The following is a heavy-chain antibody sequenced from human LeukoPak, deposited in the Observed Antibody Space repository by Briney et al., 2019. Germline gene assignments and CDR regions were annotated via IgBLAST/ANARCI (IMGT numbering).Heavy chain of an antibody. CDR3: ARTPSVGNYSPWYFDL. CDR1: GFTFSDYS. V-gene: IGHV3-21*01. J-gene: IGHJ2*01. D-gene: IGHD1-7*01. CDR2: ISTSSTYI. Sequence: GGSLRLSCAVSGFTFSDYSMNWVRQAPGKGLEWVSSISTSSTYIYYADSMKGRFTISRDDAKNSLYLQMNSLRAEDTAVYYCARTPSVGNYSPWYFDLWGRGTLVTVSS.